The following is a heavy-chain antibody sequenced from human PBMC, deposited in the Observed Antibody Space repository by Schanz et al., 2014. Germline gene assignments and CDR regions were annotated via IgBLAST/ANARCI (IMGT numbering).Heavy chain of an antibody. J-gene: IGHJ4*02. V-gene: IGHV1-46*03. D-gene: IGHD5-12*01. CDR2: INPGGDST. CDR3: VSGESGCDYYFDY. CDR1: GYTFTSYF. Sequence: QVQLVQSGAEVKKPGASVKVSCKASGYTFTSYFMHWVRQAPGQGLEWMGIINPGGDSTSYAQKFQGRVTMTRDTSTSTVYMELSSLSSEDTAVYYCVSGESGCDYYFDYWGQGTLVTVSS.